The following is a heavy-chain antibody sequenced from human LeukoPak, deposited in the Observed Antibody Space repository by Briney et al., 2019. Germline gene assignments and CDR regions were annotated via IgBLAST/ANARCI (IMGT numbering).Heavy chain of an antibody. CDR3: AKERAYSSGWYTPLDY. V-gene: IGHV3-23*01. CDR2: ISSSGGIT. D-gene: IGHD6-19*01. Sequence: PGGSLRLSCAASGFTVSSNYMSWVRQAPGKGLEWVSAISSSGGITYYADSVKGRFTISRDNSKNTLYLQMNSLRAEDTAVYYCAKERAYSSGWYTPLDYWGQGTLVTVSS. J-gene: IGHJ4*02. CDR1: GFTVSSNY.